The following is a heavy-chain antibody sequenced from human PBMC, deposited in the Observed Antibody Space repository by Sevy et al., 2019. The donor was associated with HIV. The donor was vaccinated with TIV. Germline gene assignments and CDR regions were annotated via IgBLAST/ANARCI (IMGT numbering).Heavy chain of an antibody. CDR2: ISGSGGRT. J-gene: IGHJ5*02. Sequence: GGSLRLSCAASGFTFSSYAMSWVRQAPGKGLEWVSAISGSGGRTYYADPVKGRFTISRDNSKNTLSLQMNSLRAEDTAVYYCAKDYGAYCGGDCYRWFDPWGQGTLVTVSS. D-gene: IGHD2-21*02. CDR1: GFTFSSYA. V-gene: IGHV3-23*01. CDR3: AKDYGAYCGGDCYRWFDP.